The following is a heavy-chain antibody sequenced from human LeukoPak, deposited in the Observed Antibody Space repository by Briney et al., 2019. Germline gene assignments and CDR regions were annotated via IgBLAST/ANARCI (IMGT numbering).Heavy chain of an antibody. Sequence: PSETLSLTCTVSGGSISSSSYYWGWIRQPPGKGLEWIGSIYYSGSTYYNPSLKSRVTISVDTSKNQFSLKLSSVTAADTAVYYCASVHSSSSPYYFDYWGQGTLVTVST. CDR1: GGSISSSSYY. V-gene: IGHV4-39*01. J-gene: IGHJ4*02. CDR2: IYYSGST. D-gene: IGHD6-13*01. CDR3: ASVHSSSSPYYFDY.